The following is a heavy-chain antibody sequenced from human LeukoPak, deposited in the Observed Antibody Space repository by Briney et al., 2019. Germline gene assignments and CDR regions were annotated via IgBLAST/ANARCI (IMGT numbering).Heavy chain of an antibody. J-gene: IGHJ5*02. Sequence: GSLRLSCAASGFTFTTSAMTWVRQAPGKGLEWVSYIGDSGISTYYADSVKGRFTISRDNSKNTLYLQMNSLRAEDTAVYYCARGSEYQLLYLFNGFDPWGQGTLVTVSS. CDR3: ARGSEYQLLYLFNGFDP. V-gene: IGHV3-23*01. CDR1: GFTFTTSA. CDR2: IGDSGIST. D-gene: IGHD2-2*02.